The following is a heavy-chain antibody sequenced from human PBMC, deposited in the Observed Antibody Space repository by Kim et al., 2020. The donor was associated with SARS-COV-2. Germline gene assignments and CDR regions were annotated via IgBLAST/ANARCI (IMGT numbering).Heavy chain of an antibody. CDR2: ISSSSSYI. CDR1: GFTFSSYS. J-gene: IGHJ4*02. CDR3: AREGFGTMVRGVINY. D-gene: IGHD3-10*01. Sequence: GGSLRLSCAASGFTFSSYSMNWVRQAPGKGLEWVSSISSSSSYIYYADSVKGRFTISRDNAKNSLYLQMNSLRAEDTAVYYCAREGFGTMVRGVINYWGQGTLVTVSS. V-gene: IGHV3-21*01.